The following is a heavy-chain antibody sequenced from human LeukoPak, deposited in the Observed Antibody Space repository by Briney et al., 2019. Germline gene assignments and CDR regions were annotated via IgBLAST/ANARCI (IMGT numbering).Heavy chain of an antibody. J-gene: IGHJ4*02. Sequence: PSETLSLTCAVSGGSISSSDSYWAWVRQPPGTGLEWIGSSGSTYYNPSLKSRVTISVDMSKNQFSLKLNSVTAADTAVYYCATEASGSFSRFHYWGQGTLVTVSS. CDR1: GGSISSSDSY. CDR2: SGST. D-gene: IGHD1-26*01. CDR3: ATEASGSFSRFHY. V-gene: IGHV4-39*07.